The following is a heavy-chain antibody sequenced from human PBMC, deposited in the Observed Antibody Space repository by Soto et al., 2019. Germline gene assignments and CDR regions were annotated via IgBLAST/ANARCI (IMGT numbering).Heavy chain of an antibody. J-gene: IGHJ3*02. CDR2: IIATLDLT. CDR3: ATEIGDQTAFEK. CDR1: GGTFNSYT. D-gene: IGHD2-2*01. Sequence: QVQLVQSGPELKKPGSSVRVSCRASGGTFNSYTITWVRQSPGQGLEWLGRIIATLDLTNSAQNFQGRVTITADNSTSTAYMELTSLRSEDTAVYYCATEIGDQTAFEKWGQGTVVTVSS. V-gene: IGHV1-69*08.